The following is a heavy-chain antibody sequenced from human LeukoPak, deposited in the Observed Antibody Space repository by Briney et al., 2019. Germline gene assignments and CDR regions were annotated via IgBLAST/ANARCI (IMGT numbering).Heavy chain of an antibody. Sequence: PGGSLRLSCAASGFTFSSYSMNWVRQAPGKGLEWVSSISSSSYIYYADSVKVRFTISRDNSKNTLYLQMNSLRAEDTAVYYCAKDSGYHQDAFDIWGQGTMVTVSS. J-gene: IGHJ3*02. CDR1: GFTFSSYS. D-gene: IGHD5-12*01. CDR3: AKDSGYHQDAFDI. CDR2: ISSSSYI. V-gene: IGHV3-21*04.